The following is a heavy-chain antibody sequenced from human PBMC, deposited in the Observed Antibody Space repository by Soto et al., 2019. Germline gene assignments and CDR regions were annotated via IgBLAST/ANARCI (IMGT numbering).Heavy chain of an antibody. CDR2: ISDRGSA. CDR1: GASITSGHW. Sequence: QVQLQESGPRLVRPSGALSLTCSVSGASITSGHWWTWVRQSPGKGLEWIGEISDRGSAYSTPSLKSGVSLSVDKSQNQFSLRLTSVTAADTAIYYCTRSTHAMNGGSHYMALDDDLVTGMDVWGPGTTVTVSS. V-gene: IGHV4-4*02. D-gene: IGHD3-16*01. CDR3: TRSTHAMNGGSHYMALDDDLVTGMDV. J-gene: IGHJ6*02.